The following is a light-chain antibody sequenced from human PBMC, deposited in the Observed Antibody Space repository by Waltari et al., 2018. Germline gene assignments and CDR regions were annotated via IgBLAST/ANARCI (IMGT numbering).Light chain of an antibody. CDR1: QSSVHSDGNID. Sequence: DVVITQSPPSLPVTLGQPASISCTSSQSSVHSDGNIDLNWFQQRPGQSTRLLFHGVSTRNSGVPDSFSGSGAGTDVNLYISSVEAEDVGVYYCMTETPWPWPFGQATKVKI. CDR3: MTETPWPWP. J-gene: IGKJ1*01. V-gene: IGKV2-30*02. CDR2: GVS.